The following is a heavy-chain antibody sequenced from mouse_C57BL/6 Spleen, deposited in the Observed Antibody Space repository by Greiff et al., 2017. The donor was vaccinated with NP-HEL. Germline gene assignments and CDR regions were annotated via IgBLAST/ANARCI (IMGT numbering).Heavy chain of an antibody. CDR1: GYTFTSYW. D-gene: IGHD4-1*01. CDR2: ISPGSGST. Sequence: QVQLQKPGAELVKPGASVKMSCKASGYTFTSYWITWVKQRPGQGLEWIGEISPGSGSTNYNETFKSKATLTVDTSSSTAYMQLSSLTSEDSAVYYGARRLTGTYYFDYWGQGTTLTVSS. V-gene: IGHV1-55*01. CDR3: ARRLTGTYYFDY. J-gene: IGHJ2*01.